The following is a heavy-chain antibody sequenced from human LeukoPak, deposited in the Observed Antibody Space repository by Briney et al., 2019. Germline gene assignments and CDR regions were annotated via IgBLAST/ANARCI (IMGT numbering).Heavy chain of an antibody. V-gene: IGHV3-21*01. Sequence: PGGSLRLSCAASGFTFGSYSMNWVRQAPGKGLEWVSSISSSSSYIYYADSVKGRFSISRDNAKNSLYLQMNSLRAEDTAVYYCARGSARDSSGYYYDPLDYWGQGTLVTVSS. CDR2: ISSSSSYI. J-gene: IGHJ4*02. CDR3: ARGSARDSSGYYYDPLDY. D-gene: IGHD3-22*01. CDR1: GFTFGSYS.